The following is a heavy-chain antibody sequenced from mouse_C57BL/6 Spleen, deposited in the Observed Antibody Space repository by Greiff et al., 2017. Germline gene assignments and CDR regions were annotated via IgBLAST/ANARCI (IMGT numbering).Heavy chain of an antibody. CDR3: ARQSPYSNYDY. V-gene: IGHV1-54*01. Sequence: QVQLQQSGAELVRPGTSVKVSCKASGYAFTNYLIEWVKQRPGQGLEWIGVINPGSGGTNYNEKFKGKATLTADKSSSTAYMQLSSLTSEDSAVYCCARQSPYSNYDYWGQGTTLTVSS. J-gene: IGHJ2*01. CDR1: GYAFTNYL. D-gene: IGHD2-5*01. CDR2: INPGSGGT.